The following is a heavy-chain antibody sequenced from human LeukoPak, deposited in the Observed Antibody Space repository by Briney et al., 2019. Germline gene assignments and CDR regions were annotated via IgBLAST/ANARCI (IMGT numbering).Heavy chain of an antibody. CDR2: ISAYNGNT. Sequence: GASVKVSCKASGYTFTSYYLHWVRQAPGQGLEWMGWISAYNGNTNYAQKLQGRVTMTTDTSTSTAYMDLRSLRSDDTAVYYCARAFPRLWFGNLFYYMDVWGKGTTVTVSS. V-gene: IGHV1-18*04. CDR3: ARAFPRLWFGNLFYYMDV. D-gene: IGHD3-10*01. CDR1: GYTFTSYY. J-gene: IGHJ6*03.